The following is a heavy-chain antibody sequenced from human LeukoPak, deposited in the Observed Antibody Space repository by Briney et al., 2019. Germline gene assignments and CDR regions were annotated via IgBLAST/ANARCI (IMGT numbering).Heavy chain of an antibody. CDR3: ARVTDSSWETEYGYYYYGMDV. V-gene: IGHV4-39*07. CDR2: IYYSGST. Sequence: SETLSLTCTVSGGSISSSSYYWGWIRQPPGKGLEWIGSIYYSGSTYYNPSLKSRVTISVDRSKNQFSLKLSSVTAADTAVYYCARVTDSSWETEYGYYYYGMDVWGQGTTVTVSS. CDR1: GGSISSSSYY. J-gene: IGHJ6*02. D-gene: IGHD6-13*01.